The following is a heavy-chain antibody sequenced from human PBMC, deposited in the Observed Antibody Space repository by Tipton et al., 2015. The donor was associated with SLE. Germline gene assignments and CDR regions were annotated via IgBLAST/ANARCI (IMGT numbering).Heavy chain of an antibody. V-gene: IGHV3-74*01. CDR1: GFTLGTYW. CDR2: INTDATST. CDR3: VREGWDPTSYHFDY. J-gene: IGHJ4*02. D-gene: IGHD1-26*01. Sequence: LSLTCAASGFTLGTYWMHWVRQAPGKGLVWVSRINTDATSTSYADSVKGRFTISRDNAKNTVYVQMNDLRAEDTAVYYCVREGWDPTSYHFDYWGQGTLVTVSS.